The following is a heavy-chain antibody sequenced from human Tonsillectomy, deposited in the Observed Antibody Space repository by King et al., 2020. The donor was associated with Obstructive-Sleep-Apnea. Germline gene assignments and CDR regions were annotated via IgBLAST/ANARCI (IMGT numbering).Heavy chain of an antibody. CDR2: ISYDGGNK. CDR1: GFTFSTYA. D-gene: IGHD2-2*01. Sequence: VQLVESGGGVVQPGRSLRLSCAASGFTFSTYAMYWVRQAPGKGLEWVAVISYDGGNKYYADSVKGRFTISRDNSNNTLYLQMNSLSAEDTAVYYCARDGPVVVPAAMPGFNLFDPWGQGTLVIVSS. J-gene: IGHJ5*02. CDR3: ARDGPVVVPAAMPGFNLFDP. V-gene: IGHV3-30-3*01.